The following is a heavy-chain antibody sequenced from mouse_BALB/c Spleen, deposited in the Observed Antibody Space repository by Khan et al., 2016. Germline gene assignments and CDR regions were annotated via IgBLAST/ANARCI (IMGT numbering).Heavy chain of an antibody. D-gene: IGHD2-14*01. CDR2: INPSTGYT. J-gene: IGHJ4*01. CDR1: GYTFTSYW. CDR3: ASRYDVYYAMAY. V-gene: IGHV1-7*01. Sequence: QVQLKESGAELAKPGASVKMSCKASGYTFTSYWMHWVKQRPGQGLEWIGYINPSTGYTEYNQKFKDKATLTADKTASTASMQRSSRHSEDSAVYYCASRYDVYYAMAYWGQGTSVTVSS.